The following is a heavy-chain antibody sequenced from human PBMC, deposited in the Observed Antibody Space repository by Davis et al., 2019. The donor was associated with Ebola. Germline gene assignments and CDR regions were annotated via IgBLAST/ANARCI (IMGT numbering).Heavy chain of an antibody. J-gene: IGHJ1*01. V-gene: IGHV7-4-1*02. D-gene: IGHD4-23*01. CDR3: ATDELRSD. CDR1: GYAFTSYG. Sequence: ASVKVSCKASGYAFTSYGMSWVRQAPGQGLEWMGWINTDTGNPTYAQAFMGRFVFSLDTSVTTAYLQISSLKADDTAVYYCATDELRSDWGQGTLVTVSS. CDR2: INTDTGNP.